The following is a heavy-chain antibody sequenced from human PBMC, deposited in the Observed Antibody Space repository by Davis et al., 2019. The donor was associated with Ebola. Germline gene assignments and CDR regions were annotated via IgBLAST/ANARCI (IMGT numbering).Heavy chain of an antibody. CDR3: AKQGGSSGWYYFDY. CDR2: ISGSGGST. V-gene: IGHV3-23*01. Sequence: GESLKISCAASGFTFSSYAMSWVRQAPGKGLEWVSAISGSGGSTYYADSVKGRLTISRDNSKNTLYLQMSSLRAEDTAIYYCAKQGGSSGWYYFDYWGQGTLVTVSS. J-gene: IGHJ4*02. D-gene: IGHD6-19*01. CDR1: GFTFSSYA.